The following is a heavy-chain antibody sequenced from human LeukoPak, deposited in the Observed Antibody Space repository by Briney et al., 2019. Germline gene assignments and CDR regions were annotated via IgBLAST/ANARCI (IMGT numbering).Heavy chain of an antibody. Sequence: ASVKVSCKASGYTFTGYYLHWVRQAPGQGLEWMGWINPNSGVTNYAQNFQGRVTMTRDTSISTGYMELSRLRSDDTALYYCARAVAGIGYWGQGTLVTVSS. D-gene: IGHD6-19*01. CDR2: INPNSGVT. CDR1: GYTFTGYY. V-gene: IGHV1-2*02. J-gene: IGHJ4*02. CDR3: ARAVAGIGY.